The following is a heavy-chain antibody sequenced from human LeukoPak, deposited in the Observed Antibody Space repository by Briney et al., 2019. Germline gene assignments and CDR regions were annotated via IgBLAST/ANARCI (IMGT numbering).Heavy chain of an antibody. Sequence: GGSLRLSCAASGFTFSSYGMHWVRQAPGKGLEWVAFIRYDGSNKYYADSVKGRFTISRDNSENTLYLRMNSLRGGDTAVYYCAKDRPNYYDSSGHYYRRDGDYWGQGTLVTVSS. D-gene: IGHD3-22*01. CDR3: AKDRPNYYDSSGHYYRRDGDY. V-gene: IGHV3-30*02. CDR1: GFTFSSYG. CDR2: IRYDGSNK. J-gene: IGHJ4*02.